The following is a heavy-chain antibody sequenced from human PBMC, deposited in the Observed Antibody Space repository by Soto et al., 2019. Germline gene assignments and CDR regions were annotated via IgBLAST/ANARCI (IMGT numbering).Heavy chain of an antibody. CDR3: ARAWDITGTTWGWFDP. J-gene: IGHJ5*02. CDR1: GGSISSGDYY. CDR2: IYYSGST. V-gene: IGHV4-30-4*01. Sequence: QVQLQESGPGLVKPSQTLSLTCTVSGGSISSGDYYWSWIRQPPGKGLEWIGYIYYSGSTYYNPSLKSRVTISVDTSKNQFSLKLSSVTAADTAAYYCARAWDITGTTWGWFDPWGQGTLVTVSS. D-gene: IGHD1-20*01.